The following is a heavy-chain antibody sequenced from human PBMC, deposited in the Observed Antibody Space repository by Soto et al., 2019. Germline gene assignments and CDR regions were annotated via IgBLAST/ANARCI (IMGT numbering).Heavy chain of an antibody. D-gene: IGHD6-19*01. CDR2: INAGNGNT. Sequence: ASVKVSCKASGYTFTSYAMHWVRQAPGQRLEWMGWINAGNGNTKYSQKFQGRVTITRDTSASTAYMELSSLRSEDTAVYYCARDWEVLTAVAVGYYYYGMDVWGQGTTVTVSS. J-gene: IGHJ6*02. V-gene: IGHV1-3*01. CDR3: ARDWEVLTAVAVGYYYYGMDV. CDR1: GYTFTSYA.